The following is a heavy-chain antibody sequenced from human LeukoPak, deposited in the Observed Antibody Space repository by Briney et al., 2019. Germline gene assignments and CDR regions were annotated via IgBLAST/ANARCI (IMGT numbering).Heavy chain of an antibody. Sequence: GGSLRLSCAGSGFXFSHYEIQWVRQAPGKGLEYVSPISADGGGTFYANTVKGRFIISRDNSKNTLYLQMGSLSVEDMAGYYCARLIGGFSFGYLYFDNWGQGTLVTVSS. CDR1: GFXFSHYE. CDR2: ISADGGGT. CDR3: ARLIGGFSFGYLYFDN. D-gene: IGHD5-18*01. V-gene: IGHV3-64*01. J-gene: IGHJ4*02.